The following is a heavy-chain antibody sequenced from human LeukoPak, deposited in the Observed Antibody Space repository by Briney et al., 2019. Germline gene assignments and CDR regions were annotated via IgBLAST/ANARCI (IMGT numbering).Heavy chain of an antibody. CDR3: ARLVNEYYYYYYMDV. CDR1: GHSISSSSYY. Sequence: SATLSLTCTVSGHSISSSSYYWGRIRQPPGTVLEWIGSIYYSGSTYYNPSLKSRVTISVDTSKNQFSLKLSSVTAADTAVYYCARLVNEYYYYYYMDVWGKGTTVTISS. D-gene: IGHD3-9*01. V-gene: IGHV4-39*07. J-gene: IGHJ6*03. CDR2: IYYSGST.